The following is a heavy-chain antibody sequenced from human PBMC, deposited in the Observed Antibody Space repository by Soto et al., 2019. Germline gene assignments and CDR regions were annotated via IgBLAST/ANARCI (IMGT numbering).Heavy chain of an antibody. V-gene: IGHV1-69*19. CDR1: GGTFNTYA. Sequence: QVQLVQSGAEMKKPGSSVKVSCQSSGGTFNTYAMNWVRQAPGQGPERMGDISPMFGAANYAPKFQGRVTITADEYTGTSYMQLSSLTSEDTALYFCAREVQVHTPAFVYWGQGTLVTVSS. CDR2: ISPMFGAA. D-gene: IGHD3-10*01. J-gene: IGHJ4*02. CDR3: AREVQVHTPAFVY.